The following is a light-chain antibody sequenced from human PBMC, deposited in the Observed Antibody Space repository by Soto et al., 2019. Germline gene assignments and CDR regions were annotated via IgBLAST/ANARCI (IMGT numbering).Light chain of an antibody. Sequence: DIQMTQSPSSLSASVGDRVTITCRASQDISTYLNWYQQKPGKAPKVLIYVVSNLQSGVPSRFSGSGSGTDFTLTISSPQPEDFATYYCQQSYSTPYTFGQGTKLEIK. CDR3: QQSYSTPYT. V-gene: IGKV1-39*01. CDR2: VVS. CDR1: QDISTY. J-gene: IGKJ2*01.